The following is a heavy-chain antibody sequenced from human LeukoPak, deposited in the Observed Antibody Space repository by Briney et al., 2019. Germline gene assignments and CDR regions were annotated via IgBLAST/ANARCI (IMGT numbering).Heavy chain of an antibody. Sequence: GGSLRLSCTASGFTFGDYAMSWVRQAPGKGLEWVGFIRSKAYGGTTEYAASVKGRFTISSDDSKSIAYLQMNSLKTEDTAVYYCTRDPSALGYCSSTSCYTGGYWGQGTLVTVSS. J-gene: IGHJ4*02. CDR2: IRSKAYGGTT. CDR3: TRDPSALGYCSSTSCYTGGY. CDR1: GFTFGDYA. V-gene: IGHV3-49*04. D-gene: IGHD2-2*02.